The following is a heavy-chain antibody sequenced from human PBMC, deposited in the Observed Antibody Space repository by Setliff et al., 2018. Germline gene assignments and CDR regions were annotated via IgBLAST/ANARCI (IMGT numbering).Heavy chain of an antibody. J-gene: IGHJ6*03. Sequence: GGSLRLSCAASGFTFNNYAMNWVRQALGKGLEWVSTISGTDSNTDYADSVKGRFTISRDNSINTVFLQMNSLRGEDTAVYFCARDPIGPFLSYMDDWGKGTTVTVSS. CDR2: ISGTDSNT. V-gene: IGHV3-23*01. CDR3: ARDPIGPFLSYMDD. D-gene: IGHD3-16*01. CDR1: GFTFNNYA.